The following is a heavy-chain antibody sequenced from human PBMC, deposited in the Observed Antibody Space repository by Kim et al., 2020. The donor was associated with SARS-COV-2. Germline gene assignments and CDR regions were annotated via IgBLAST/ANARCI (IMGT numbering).Heavy chain of an antibody. CDR3: STGGKGNAMDV. Sequence: GGSLRLSCAASGFTFSNAWMSRVRQAPGKGLEWVGRVKRKSDGGTIDYAAPVKDRFTISRDDSKATLFLQMNSLKTDDTAVYYCSTGGKGNAMDVWGQGT. CDR1: GFTFSNAW. J-gene: IGHJ6*02. CDR2: VKRKSDGGTI. V-gene: IGHV3-15*01.